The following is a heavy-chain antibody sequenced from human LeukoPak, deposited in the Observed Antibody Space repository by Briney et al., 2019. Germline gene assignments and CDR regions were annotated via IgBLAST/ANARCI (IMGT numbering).Heavy chain of an antibody. Sequence: SGGSLRLSCATSGFPFETNAMSWVRQAPGKGLEWVATIGNTETFYADSVTGRFTISRDNSKNTVNLQTNRLRVEDTAIYHCAKDWIQFNRVFDCFDSWGQGTLVTVSS. CDR3: AKDWIQFNRVFDCFDS. J-gene: IGHJ4*02. V-gene: IGHV3-23*01. CDR1: GFPFETNA. CDR2: IGNTET. D-gene: IGHD5-18*01.